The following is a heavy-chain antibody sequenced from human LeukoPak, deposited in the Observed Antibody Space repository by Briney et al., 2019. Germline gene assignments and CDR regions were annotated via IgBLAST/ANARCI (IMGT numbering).Heavy chain of an antibody. V-gene: IGHV4-61*02. CDR1: GGSISSGGYY. Sequence: SQTLSLACTVSGGSISSGGYYWSWIRQPAGEGLEWIGRIYTSGSTNYNPSLKSRVTISVDTSKNQFSLKLSSVTAADTAVYYCARTYAPNYFDYWGQGTLVTVSS. CDR3: ARTYAPNYFDY. CDR2: IYTSGST. D-gene: IGHD3-16*01. J-gene: IGHJ4*02.